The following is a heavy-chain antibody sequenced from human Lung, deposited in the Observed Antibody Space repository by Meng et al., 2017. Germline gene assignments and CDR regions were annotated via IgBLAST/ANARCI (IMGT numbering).Heavy chain of an antibody. CDR1: GGSIRSTSNY. V-gene: IGHV4-39*01. CDR2: IYYVGAT. CDR3: ARRVHDGRHYHYFDY. Sequence: QVQLQESGPGLVKPSETLSLTCTVSGGSIRSTSNYWDWIRQPPGTRLEWIGSIYYVGATYYNPSLKSRVTMSVDTSKNQFSLRLSSVTAADTAVYFCARRVHDGRHYHYFDYWGQGALVTVSS. D-gene: IGHD3-16*01. J-gene: IGHJ4*02.